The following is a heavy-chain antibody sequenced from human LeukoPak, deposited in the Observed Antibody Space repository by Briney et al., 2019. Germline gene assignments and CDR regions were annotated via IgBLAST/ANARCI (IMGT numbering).Heavy chain of an antibody. D-gene: IGHD6-19*01. CDR2: VNNDGSST. J-gene: IGHJ4*02. Sequence: GGSLRPSCGASGFSFSSYWMHWVRQAPGKGLMWVSRVNNDGSSTTYADSVEGRFTISRDNARNTLYLQMNSLRAEDTAVYYCARSSYQYYFDDWGQGTLVTVSS. V-gene: IGHV3-74*01. CDR1: GFSFSSYW. CDR3: ARSSYQYYFDD.